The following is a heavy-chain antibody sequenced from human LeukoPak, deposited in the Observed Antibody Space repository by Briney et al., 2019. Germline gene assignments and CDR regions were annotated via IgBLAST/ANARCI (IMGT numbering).Heavy chain of an antibody. J-gene: IGHJ4*02. Sequence: PGGSLRLSCAASGFTFSSYGMHWVRLAPGKGLEWVAVISYDGSNKYYADSVKGRFTISRDNSKNTLYLQMNSLRAEGTAVDYGAKGEWRVPAATYFDYWGQGTLVTVSS. V-gene: IGHV3-30*18. D-gene: IGHD2-2*01. CDR3: AKGEWRVPAATYFDY. CDR1: GFTFSSYG. CDR2: ISYDGSNK.